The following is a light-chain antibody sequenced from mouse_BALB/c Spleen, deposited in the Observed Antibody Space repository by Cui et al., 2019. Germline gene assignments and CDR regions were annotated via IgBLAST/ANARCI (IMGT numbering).Light chain of an antibody. V-gene: IGKV6-25*01. CDR2: WAS. CDR1: QDVSTA. CDR3: QQHYSTPFT. J-gene: IGKJ4*01. Sequence: DIVMTQSPKFMSTSVGDRVSITCKASQDVSTAVAWYQQKPGQSPKLLIYWASTRHTGVPDRFTGSGSGTDYTLTISSVQAEDLALYYCQQHYSTPFTFGSGTKLEIK.